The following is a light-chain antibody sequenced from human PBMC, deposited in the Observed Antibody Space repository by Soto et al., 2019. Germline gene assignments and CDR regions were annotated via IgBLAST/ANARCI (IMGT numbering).Light chain of an antibody. CDR1: QSVSSSD. CDR3: QQFGRSSWT. Sequence: EIVLTQPPGTLSLSPGERATLSCRASQSVSSSDLAWYQQKPGQAPRLLIYAASSRATGIPDRFSGSGSGTDFTLTISRLEPEDFAVYYCQQFGRSSWTFGQGTKV. CDR2: AAS. V-gene: IGKV3-20*01. J-gene: IGKJ1*01.